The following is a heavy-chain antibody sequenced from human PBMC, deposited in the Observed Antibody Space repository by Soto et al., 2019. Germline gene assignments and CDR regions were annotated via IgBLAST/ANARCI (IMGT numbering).Heavy chain of an antibody. CDR3: AKANYDSSGYYYVNWFDP. J-gene: IGHJ5*02. V-gene: IGHV3-23*01. Sequence: GSLRLSCAASGFTFSSYAMSWVRQAPGKGLEWVSAISGSGGSTYYADSVKGRFTISRDNSKNTLYLQMNSLRAEDTAVYYCAKANYDSSGYYYVNWFDPWGQGTLGTVSS. CDR1: GFTFSSYA. CDR2: ISGSGGST. D-gene: IGHD3-22*01.